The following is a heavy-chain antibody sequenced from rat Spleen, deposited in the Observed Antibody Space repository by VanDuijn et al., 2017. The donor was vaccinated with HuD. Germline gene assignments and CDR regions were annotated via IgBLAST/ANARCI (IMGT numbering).Heavy chain of an antibody. CDR3: ARVNYGGYSEC. D-gene: IGHD1-11*01. V-gene: IGHV3-3*01. CDR1: GYSITSSYR. Sequence: EVQLQESGPGLVKPSQSLSLTCSVTGYSITSSYRWNWIRKFPGNKLEWMGYINSAGSTNYNPSLKSRISITRDTSKNQFFLQVNSVTTEETATYYCARVNYGGYSECWGQGVMVTVSS. J-gene: IGHJ2*01. CDR2: INSAGST.